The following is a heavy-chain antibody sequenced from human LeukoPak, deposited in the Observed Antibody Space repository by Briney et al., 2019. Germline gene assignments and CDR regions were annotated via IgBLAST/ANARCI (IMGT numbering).Heavy chain of an antibody. CDR3: ARGGAAGGIDAFDI. CDR1: GFTFSSYS. V-gene: IGHV3-21*01. D-gene: IGHD6-13*01. CDR2: ISSSSNYI. Sequence: PGGSLRLSCADSGFTFSSYSMNWVRQAPGKGLEWVSCISSSSNYIYYADSVKGRFTISRDNAKNSLYLQMNSLRAEDTAVYYCARGGAAGGIDAFDIWGQGTMVTVSS. J-gene: IGHJ3*02.